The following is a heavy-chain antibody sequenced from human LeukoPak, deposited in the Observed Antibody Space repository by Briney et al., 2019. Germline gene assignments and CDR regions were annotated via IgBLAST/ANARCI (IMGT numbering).Heavy chain of an antibody. J-gene: IGHJ4*02. V-gene: IGHV4-34*01. Sequence: PSETLSLTCAVYGGSFSGYYWSWIRQPPGKGLEWIGEINHSGSTNYNPSLKSRVTISVDTSKNQFSLKLSPVTAADTAVYYCARGGYSGYAHWGQGTLVTVSS. CDR2: INHSGST. CDR3: ARGGYSGYAH. CDR1: GGSFSGYY. D-gene: IGHD5-12*01.